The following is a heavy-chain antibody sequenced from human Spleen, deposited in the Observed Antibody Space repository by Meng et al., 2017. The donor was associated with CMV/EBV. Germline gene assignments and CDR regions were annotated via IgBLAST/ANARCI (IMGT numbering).Heavy chain of an antibody. CDR3: ARQGGDGYNYRYFDS. V-gene: IGHV5-51*01. D-gene: IGHD5-24*01. CDR1: GYSFTSYW. CDR2: IYPGDSDT. J-gene: IGHJ4*02. Sequence: SGYSFTSYWIGWVRQMPGKGLEWMGIIYPGDSDTKYSPSFQGQVTISADKSINTAYLQWSSLKASDTAMYYCARQGGDGYNYRYFDSWGQGTLVTVSS.